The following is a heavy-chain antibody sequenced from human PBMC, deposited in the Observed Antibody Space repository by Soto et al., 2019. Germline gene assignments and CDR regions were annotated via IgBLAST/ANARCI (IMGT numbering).Heavy chain of an antibody. J-gene: IGHJ3*02. D-gene: IGHD3-3*01. CDR3: ARARGGSVEWSLSSGRDAFDI. CDR1: GYTFTSYG. CDR2: ISAYNGNT. Sequence: ASVKVSCKASGYTFTSYGISWVRQAPGQGLEWMGWISAYNGNTNYAQKLQGRVTMTTDTSTSTAYMELRSLRSDDTAVYYCARARGGSVEWSLSSGRDAFDIWGQGTMVTVSS. V-gene: IGHV1-18*01.